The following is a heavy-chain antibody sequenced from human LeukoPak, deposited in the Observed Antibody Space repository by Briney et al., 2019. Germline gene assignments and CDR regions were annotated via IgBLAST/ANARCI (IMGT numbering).Heavy chain of an antibody. CDR3: ARGRSGFYYDSSGYYPHDAFDI. CDR1: GYTFTGYY. J-gene: IGHJ3*02. CDR2: ISAYSGNT. D-gene: IGHD3-22*01. V-gene: IGHV1-18*04. Sequence: GASVKVSCKASGYTFTGYYMHWVRQAPGQGREWVGWISAYSGNTNYAQKLQGRVTMTTDTSTSTAYMELRSLRSDDTAVYYCARGRSGFYYDSSGYYPHDAFDIWGQGTMVTVSS.